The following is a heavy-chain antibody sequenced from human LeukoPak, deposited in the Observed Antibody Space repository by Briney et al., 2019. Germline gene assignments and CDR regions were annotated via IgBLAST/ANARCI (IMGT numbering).Heavy chain of an antibody. D-gene: IGHD3-3*01. CDR1: GFTFSSYS. J-gene: IGHJ4*02. CDR2: VSSTRSNI. Sequence: GGSLRLSCAASGFTFSSYSMNWVRQAPGKGLEWVSYVSSTRSNIYYADSVKGRFTISRDNAKNSLYLQMNSLRAEDTAVYYCARSSHGDFWSGYYFDYWGQGTLVTVSS. V-gene: IGHV3-48*01. CDR3: ARSSHGDFWSGYYFDY.